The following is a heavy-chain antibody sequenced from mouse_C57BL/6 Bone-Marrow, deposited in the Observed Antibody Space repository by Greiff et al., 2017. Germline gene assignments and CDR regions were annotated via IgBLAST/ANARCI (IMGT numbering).Heavy chain of an antibody. CDR3: ARSNWDVDFDY. Sequence: QVQLQQSGAELVRPGTSVKMSCKASGYTFTNYWIGWAKQRPGHGLEWIGDIYPGGGYTNYNEKFKGKATLTAEPSSSTSYMQFSSLTSEYSAIYYCARSNWDVDFDYWGQGTTLTVSS. CDR1: GYTFTNYW. V-gene: IGHV1-63*01. D-gene: IGHD4-1*02. J-gene: IGHJ2*01. CDR2: IYPGGGYT.